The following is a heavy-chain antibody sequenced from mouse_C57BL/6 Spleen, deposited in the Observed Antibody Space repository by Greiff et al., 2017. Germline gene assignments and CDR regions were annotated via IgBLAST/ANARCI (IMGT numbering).Heavy chain of an antibody. CDR1: GFNIKDDY. Sequence: VQLQQSGAELVRPGASVKLSCTASGFNIKDDYMHWVKQRPEQGLEWIGWIDPENGDPEYASKFQGKATITADTSSNTAYLPLSSLTSEDTAVYYCTLITTVVATNYWGPGTTLTVSS. D-gene: IGHD1-1*01. CDR3: TLITTVVATNY. V-gene: IGHV14-4*01. CDR2: IDPENGDP. J-gene: IGHJ2*01.